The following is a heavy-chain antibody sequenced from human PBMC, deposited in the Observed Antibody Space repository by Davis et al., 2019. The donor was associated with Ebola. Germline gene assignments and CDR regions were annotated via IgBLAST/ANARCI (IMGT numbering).Heavy chain of an antibody. CDR2: ISWNRGVI. CDR3: AKDGGSGAYSGPYYFDY. Sequence: LKISCAASGFTFDDYAMHWVRQAPGKGLEWVPGISWNRGVIDYADSVKGRFTISRDNAKNSLYLQMISLRAEDTALYYCAKDGGSGAYSGPYYFDYWGQGTLVTVSS. V-gene: IGHV3-9*01. CDR1: GFTFDDYA. D-gene: IGHD2-21*01. J-gene: IGHJ4*02.